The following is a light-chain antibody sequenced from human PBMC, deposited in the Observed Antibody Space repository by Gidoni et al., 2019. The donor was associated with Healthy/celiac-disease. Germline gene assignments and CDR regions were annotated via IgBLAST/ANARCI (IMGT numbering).Light chain of an antibody. CDR1: QSVSSY. J-gene: IGKJ5*01. CDR2: DAS. Sequence: EIVLTQSPATLSLSPGERATLSCRASQSVSSYLAWSQQKPGQAPRLLIYDASNRATGIPARFSGSGSGTDFTLTISSLEPEDFAVYYCQRRSNWPPITFGQGTRLEIK. V-gene: IGKV3-11*01. CDR3: QRRSNWPPIT.